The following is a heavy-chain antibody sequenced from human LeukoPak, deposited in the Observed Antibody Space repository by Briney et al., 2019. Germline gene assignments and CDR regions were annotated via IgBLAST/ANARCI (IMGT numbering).Heavy chain of an antibody. CDR1: GGSISSYY. CDR3: ARVEVLWFGEDGNFDY. CDR2: IYYSGST. Sequence: SETLSLTCTVSGGSISSYYWSWIRQPPGKGLEWIGYIYYSGSTNYNPSLKSRVTISVDTSKNQFSLELSSVTAADTAVYYCARVEVLWFGEDGNFDYWGQGTLVTVSS. J-gene: IGHJ4*02. V-gene: IGHV4-59*08. D-gene: IGHD3-10*01.